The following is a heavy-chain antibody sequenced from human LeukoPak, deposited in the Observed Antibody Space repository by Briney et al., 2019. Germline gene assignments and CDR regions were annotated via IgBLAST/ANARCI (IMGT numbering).Heavy chain of an antibody. CDR3: ARGGWPNFDY. D-gene: IGHD2-15*01. CDR2: IYYSGST. J-gene: IGHJ4*02. CDR1: GAPISSNY. V-gene: IGHV4-59*13. Sequence: SQTLSLTCTFPGAPISSNYWSWIRQPRGRGREWDGYIYYSGSTNFNTALQSRVTISVDTSKKQFSLKLSSVTAADTAVYYCARGGWPNFDYWGQGTLVTVSS.